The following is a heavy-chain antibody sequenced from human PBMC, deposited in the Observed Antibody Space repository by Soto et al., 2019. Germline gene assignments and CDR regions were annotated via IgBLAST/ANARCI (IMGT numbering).Heavy chain of an antibody. Sequence: PGESLKISCQGSGYNFASYWISWVRQMPGKGLEWMGRIVPIDSYTNYSPSFQGHVTISAGKSISTAYLQWSSLKASDTAMYYCAGRYCSSASCPRNYYGMDVWGQGTTVTVSS. CDR3: AGRYCSSASCPRNYYGMDV. J-gene: IGHJ6*02. D-gene: IGHD2-2*01. V-gene: IGHV5-10-1*01. CDR2: IVPIDSYT. CDR1: GYNFASYW.